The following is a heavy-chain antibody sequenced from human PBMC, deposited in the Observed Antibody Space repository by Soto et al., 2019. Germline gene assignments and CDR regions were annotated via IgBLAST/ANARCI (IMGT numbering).Heavy chain of an antibody. CDR2: IRSKAYGGTT. CDR3: TRFYDFWSGYYNGRGMDV. D-gene: IGHD3-3*01. V-gene: IGHV3-49*04. J-gene: IGHJ6*02. Sequence: GGSLRLSCTASGFTFGDYAMSWVRQAPGKGLEWVGSIRSKAYGGTTEYAASVKGRFTISRDDSKSIAYLQMNSLKTEDTAVYYCTRFYDFWSGYYNGRGMDVWGQGTTVTVSS. CDR1: GFTFGDYA.